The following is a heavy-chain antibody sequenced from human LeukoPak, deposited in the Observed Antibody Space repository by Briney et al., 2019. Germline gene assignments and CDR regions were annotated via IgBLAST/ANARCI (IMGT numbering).Heavy chain of an antibody. CDR3: ASIRFLEWLSTSWFDP. CDR1: GFTFSSYA. V-gene: IGHV1-69*13. D-gene: IGHD3-3*01. CDR2: IIPIFGTA. J-gene: IGHJ5*02. Sequence: SVKVSCKASGFTFSSYAISWVRQAPGQGLEWMGGIIPIFGTANYAQKFQGRVTITADESTSTAYMELSSLRSEDTAVYYCASIRFLEWLSTSWFDPWGQGTLVTVSS.